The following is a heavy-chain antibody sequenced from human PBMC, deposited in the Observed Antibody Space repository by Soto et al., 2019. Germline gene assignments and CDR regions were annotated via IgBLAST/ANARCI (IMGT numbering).Heavy chain of an antibody. J-gene: IGHJ4*02. CDR2: INHSGST. V-gene: IGHV4-34*01. CDR3: ARGGLRGGRSSTRCYNY. Sequence: QVQLQQWGAGLLKPSETLSLTCAVYGGSFSGYYWSWIRQPPGKGLEWIGEINHSGSTNYNPSLRSRVTISVETSKNQFSLKLRSVTAADTAVYYCARGGLRGGRSSTRCYNYWGQGTLVTVSS. CDR1: GGSFSGYY. D-gene: IGHD2-2*02.